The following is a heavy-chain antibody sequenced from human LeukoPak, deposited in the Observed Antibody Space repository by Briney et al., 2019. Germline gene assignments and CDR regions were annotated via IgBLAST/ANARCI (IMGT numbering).Heavy chain of an antibody. V-gene: IGHV3-7*01. CDR1: GFTFETYW. CDR3: ARVGTCGSTSCYAVY. Sequence: GGSLRLSCAASGFTFETYWMTWVRQAPGKGLEWVANIRQDGREKFYADSVKGRFTISRDNAKNSLYLLMNSLRAEDTAVYYCARVGTCGSTSCYAVYWGQGTLVTVSS. D-gene: IGHD2-2*01. CDR2: IRQDGREK. J-gene: IGHJ4*02.